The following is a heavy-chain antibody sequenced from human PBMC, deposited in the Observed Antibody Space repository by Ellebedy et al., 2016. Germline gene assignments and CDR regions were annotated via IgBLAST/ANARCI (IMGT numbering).Heavy chain of an antibody. V-gene: IGHV3-23*01. CDR1: GFTFSRYA. D-gene: IGHD3-10*01. Sequence: GESLKSSXAASGFTFSRYAMSLVRLAPGKGLQWGSSISGSGGGTHYADSVKGRFTISRENSKNTLYLQMNSLRAEDTAVYYCAKDGAVRGVHDAFDIWGQGTMVTVSS. J-gene: IGHJ3*02. CDR3: AKDGAVRGVHDAFDI. CDR2: ISGSGGGT.